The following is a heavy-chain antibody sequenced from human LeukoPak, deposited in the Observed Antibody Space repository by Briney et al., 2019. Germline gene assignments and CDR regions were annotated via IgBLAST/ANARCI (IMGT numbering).Heavy chain of an antibody. CDR1: GFTFSSYA. CDR2: ISGSGGST. CDR3: AKFFWSRSWYPVGWFDP. J-gene: IGHJ5*02. V-gene: IGHV3-23*01. D-gene: IGHD6-13*01. Sequence: GGSLSLSCAASGFTFSSYAMSWVRQAPGKGLEWVSAISGSGGSTYYADSVKGRFTISRDNSKNTLYLQMNSLRAEDTAVYYCAKFFWSRSWYPVGWFDPWGQGTLVTVSS.